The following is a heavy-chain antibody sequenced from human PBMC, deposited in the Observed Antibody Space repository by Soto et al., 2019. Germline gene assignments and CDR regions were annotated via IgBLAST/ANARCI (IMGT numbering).Heavy chain of an antibody. J-gene: IGHJ5*02. V-gene: IGHV3-53*01. D-gene: IGHD1-1*01. CDR3: STRNWFDP. CDR1: GFTVSSHY. Sequence: EVQLLESGGALIQPGGSLRLSCAASGFTVSSHYMSWVRQAPGKGLEWVSVIYSGGSTYYADSVKGRFTISRDNSKNTLYLQMNSLRAEDTAVYYCSTRNWFDPWGQGTLVTVSS. CDR2: IYSGGST.